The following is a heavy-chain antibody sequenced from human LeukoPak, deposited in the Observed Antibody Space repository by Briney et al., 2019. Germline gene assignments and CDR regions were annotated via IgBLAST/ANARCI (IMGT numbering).Heavy chain of an antibody. J-gene: IGHJ4*02. CDR1: GFTFSDYY. Sequence: GGSLRLSCAASGFTFSDYYMSWIRQAPGKGLEWVSYISSSSSTIYYADSVKGRFTISRDNAKYSLYLQMNSLRAEDTAVYYCARDRGYSSSWYNFDYWGQGTLVTVSS. CDR3: ARDRGYSSSWYNFDY. D-gene: IGHD6-13*01. CDR2: ISSSSSTI. V-gene: IGHV3-11*04.